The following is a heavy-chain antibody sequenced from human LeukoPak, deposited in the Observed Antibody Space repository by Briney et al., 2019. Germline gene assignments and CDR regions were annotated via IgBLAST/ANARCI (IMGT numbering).Heavy chain of an antibody. V-gene: IGHV1-69*01. Sequence: SVKVSCKASGGTFGSYAISWVRQAPGQGLEWMGGIIPIFGTANYAQKFQGRVTITADESTSTAYMELSSLRSEDTAVYYCARTMVRGAIYYYMDVWGKGTTVTVSS. CDR1: GGTFGSYA. CDR2: IIPIFGTA. D-gene: IGHD3-10*01. CDR3: ARTMVRGAIYYYMDV. J-gene: IGHJ6*03.